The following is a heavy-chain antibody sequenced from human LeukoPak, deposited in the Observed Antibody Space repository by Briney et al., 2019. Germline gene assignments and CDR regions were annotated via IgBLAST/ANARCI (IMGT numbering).Heavy chain of an antibody. CDR1: GFTFSSYA. CDR3: AKGPLGGSNFYFDY. J-gene: IGHJ4*02. CDR2: VSGSGDST. D-gene: IGHD1-26*01. V-gene: IGHV3-23*01. Sequence: GGSLRLSCAPSGFTFSSYAINWVRQAPGRGLEWVSTVSGSGDSTYYADSVKGRFTLSRDNSKNTLYLQMNSLRAEDTAVYYCAKGPLGGSNFYFDYWGQGALVTVSS.